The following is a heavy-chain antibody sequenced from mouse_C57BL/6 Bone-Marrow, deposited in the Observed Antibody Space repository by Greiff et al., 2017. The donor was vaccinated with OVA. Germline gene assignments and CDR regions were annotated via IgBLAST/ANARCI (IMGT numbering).Heavy chain of an antibody. V-gene: IGHV7-3*01. D-gene: IGHD1-1*01. CDR1: GFTFTNYY. J-gene: IGHJ2*01. CDR2: IRNKPNGSTT. Sequence: EVKLVEPGGGLVQPGASLSLSCAASGFTFTNYYMSWVRQPPGKALEWLAFIRNKPNGSTTEYSASVKGRFTISRANSQNIFYLQMNALRAEDSATYYCARYKGGVAVGYFDYWGQGTALTVSS. CDR3: ARYKGGVAVGYFDY.